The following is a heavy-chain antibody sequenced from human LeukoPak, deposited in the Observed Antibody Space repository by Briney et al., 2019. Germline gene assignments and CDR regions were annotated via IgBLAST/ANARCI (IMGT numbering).Heavy chain of an antibody. J-gene: IGHJ6*04. CDR2: INHSGST. CDR1: GGSFTGYD. V-gene: IGHV4-34*01. CDR3: ASGPRNVEVYYYHMDV. Sequence: SETLSLTCAVYGGSFTGYDWSGIRQPPGKGLEWIGEINHSGSTNYNPSLKSRVTISVDTSKNKFSLKLSSVTAADTAVYYCASGPRNVEVYYYHMDVWGKGTTVTVSS. D-gene: IGHD5-24*01.